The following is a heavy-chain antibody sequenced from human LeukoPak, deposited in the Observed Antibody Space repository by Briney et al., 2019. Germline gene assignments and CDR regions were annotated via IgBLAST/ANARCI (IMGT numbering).Heavy chain of an antibody. CDR2: MNAHNGNT. V-gene: IGHV1-18*01. CDR1: GYTFTAYG. D-gene: IGHD3-10*01. Sequence: ASVKVSCKASGYTFTAYGISWVRQAPGQGLEWMGWMNAHNGNTKYVEDFQGRITMATDTSTSTAYMELRSLRSDDTAVYYCARGYYYGSGNYYSNWFDPWGQATLVTVFS. CDR3: ARGYYYGSGNYYSNWFDP. J-gene: IGHJ5*02.